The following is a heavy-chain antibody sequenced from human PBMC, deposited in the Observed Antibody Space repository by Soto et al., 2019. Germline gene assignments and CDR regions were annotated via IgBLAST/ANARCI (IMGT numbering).Heavy chain of an antibody. D-gene: IGHD3-16*02. Sequence: AGGSLRLSCAASGFTFSDYYMSWIRQAPGKGLEWVSYISSSGSTIYYADSVKGRFTISRDNAKNSLYLQMNSLRAEDTAVYYCAREIVYRAPRMDVWGQGTTVTVSS. CDR3: AREIVYRAPRMDV. CDR2: ISSSGSTI. V-gene: IGHV3-11*01. J-gene: IGHJ6*02. CDR1: GFTFSDYY.